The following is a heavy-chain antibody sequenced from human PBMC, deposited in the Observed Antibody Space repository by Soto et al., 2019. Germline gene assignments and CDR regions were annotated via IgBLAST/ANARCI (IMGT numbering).Heavy chain of an antibody. Sequence: QVQLVQSGAEVKKPGSSVKVSCKSSGGTFSNYGFSWVRQAPGQGLECMGVIVPIFGAEHPQKFQGRVTITADESTNTVFMELRGRRSEDTAVDYCGRRGRDYEGSGYYQGHVWGQGTTVTVSS. CDR2: IVPIFGA. V-gene: IGHV1-69*12. CDR1: GGTFSNYG. CDR3: GRRGRDYEGSGYYQGHV. D-gene: IGHD3-22*01. J-gene: IGHJ6*02.